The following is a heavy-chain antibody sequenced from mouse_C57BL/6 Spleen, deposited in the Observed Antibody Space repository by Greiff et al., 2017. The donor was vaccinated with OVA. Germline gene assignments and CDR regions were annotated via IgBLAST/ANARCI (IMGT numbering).Heavy chain of an antibody. CDR3: AIESYCGSSWYFDV. V-gene: IGHV1-53*01. D-gene: IGHD1-1*01. CDR2: INPSNGGT. Sequence: QVQLQQPGTELVKPGASVKLSCKASGYTFTSYWMHWVKQRPGQGLEWIGNINPSNGGTNYNEKFKSKATLTVDKSSSTAYMQLSSLASEDSAVYYCAIESYCGSSWYFDVWGTGTTVTVSS. CDR1: GYTFTSYW. J-gene: IGHJ1*03.